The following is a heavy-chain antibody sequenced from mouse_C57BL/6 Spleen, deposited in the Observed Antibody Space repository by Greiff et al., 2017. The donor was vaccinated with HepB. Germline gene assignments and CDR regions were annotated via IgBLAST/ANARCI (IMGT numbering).Heavy chain of an antibody. V-gene: IGHV3-6*01. CDR3: ARRDGSSSWFAY. CDR1: GYSITSGYY. J-gene: IGHJ3*01. D-gene: IGHD1-1*01. Sequence: EVQLQQSGPGLVKPSQSLSLTCSVTGYSITSGYYWNWIRQFRGNKLEWMGYISYDGSNNYNPSLKNRITITRDTFKNQFFLKLNSVTTEDTATYYGARRDGSSSWFAYWGQGTRVTVSA. CDR2: ISYDGSN.